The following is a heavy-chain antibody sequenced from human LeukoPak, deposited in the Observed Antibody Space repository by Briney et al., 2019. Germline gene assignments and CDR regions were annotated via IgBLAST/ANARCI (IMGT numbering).Heavy chain of an antibody. D-gene: IGHD6-19*01. V-gene: IGHV3-48*03. CDR1: GFTFSSYE. CDR3: ARYSSGWTYYFDY. Sequence: GGPLRLSCAASGFTFSSYEMNWVRQAPGKGLEWVSYISSSGSTIYYADSVKGRFTISRDNAKNSLYLQMNSLRAEDTAVYYCARYSSGWTYYFDYWGQGTLVTVSS. CDR2: ISSSGSTI. J-gene: IGHJ4*02.